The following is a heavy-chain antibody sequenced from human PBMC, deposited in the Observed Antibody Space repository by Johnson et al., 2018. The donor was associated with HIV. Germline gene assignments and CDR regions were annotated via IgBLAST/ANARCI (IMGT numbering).Heavy chain of an antibody. J-gene: IGHJ3*02. CDR2: ISSNGGST. Sequence: VQLVESGGGLVQSGGSLRLSCAASGFTFSSYAMHWVRQAPGKGLEYVSAISSNGGSTYYANSVKGRFTISRDNSKNTLYLQMGSLRAEDMAVYYCARAEWNRGLRAFDDAFDIWGQGTMVTVSS. D-gene: IGHD5-12*01. CDR3: ARAEWNRGLRAFDDAFDI. V-gene: IGHV3-64*01. CDR1: GFTFSSYA.